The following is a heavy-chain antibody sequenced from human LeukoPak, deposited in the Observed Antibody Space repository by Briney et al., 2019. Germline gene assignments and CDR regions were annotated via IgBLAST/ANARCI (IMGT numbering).Heavy chain of an antibody. D-gene: IGHD1-26*01. Sequence: SQTLSLTCTVSGGSISSYYWSWIRQPPGKGLEWIGYIYYSGSTNYNPSLKSRVTISVDTSKNQFSLKLSSVTAADTAVYYCARLPHSGSYEEGRGQGTLVTVSS. V-gene: IGHV4-59*08. CDR2: IYYSGST. CDR3: ARLPHSGSYEEG. J-gene: IGHJ4*02. CDR1: GGSISSYY.